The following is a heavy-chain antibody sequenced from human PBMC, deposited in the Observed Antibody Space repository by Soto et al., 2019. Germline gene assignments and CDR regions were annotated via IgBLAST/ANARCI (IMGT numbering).Heavy chain of an antibody. CDR1: GYTFATYG. Sequence: ASVKVSCKASGYTFATYGFSWVRQAPGQGLECVGWISAHNGDTHYSQKFQGRVTLTTDTSTTTAYMELRSLTSDDTAVYFCATEPIYYNDGSGYYPLGHWGQGTLVTVSS. D-gene: IGHD3-22*01. V-gene: IGHV1-18*04. CDR3: ATEPIYYNDGSGYYPLGH. CDR2: ISAHNGDT. J-gene: IGHJ4*02.